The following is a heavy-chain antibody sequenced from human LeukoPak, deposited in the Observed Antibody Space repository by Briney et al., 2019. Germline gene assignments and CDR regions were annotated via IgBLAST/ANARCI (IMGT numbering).Heavy chain of an antibody. D-gene: IGHD6-19*01. CDR1: GYNFTSYW. V-gene: IGHV5-51*01. CDR3: ARTHSSGWYGGWFDP. Sequence: GESLKISCKGSGYNFTSYWIGWVRQMPGKGLEWMGIIYPGGSDTRYSPSFQGQVTISADKSISTAYLQWSSLKASDTAMYYCARTHSSGWYGGWFDPWGQGTLVTVSS. CDR2: IYPGGSDT. J-gene: IGHJ5*02.